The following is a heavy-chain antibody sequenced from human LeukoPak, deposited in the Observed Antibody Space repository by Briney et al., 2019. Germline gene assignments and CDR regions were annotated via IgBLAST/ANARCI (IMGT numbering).Heavy chain of an antibody. CDR2: INPNSGGT. J-gene: IGHJ4*02. D-gene: IGHD6-13*01. CDR3: ARDPHSRSSNWYGRLDY. Sequence: ASVKVSCKASGYTFTGYYMHWVRQAPGQGLEWMGWINPNSGGTNYAQKFQGWITMTRDTSISTAYMELSRLRSDDTAVYYCARDPHSRSSNWYGRLDYWGQGTLVTVSS. V-gene: IGHV1-2*04. CDR1: GYTFTGYY.